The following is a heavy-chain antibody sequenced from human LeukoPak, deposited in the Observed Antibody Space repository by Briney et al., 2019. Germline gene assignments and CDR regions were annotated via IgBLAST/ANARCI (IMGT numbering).Heavy chain of an antibody. CDR2: IKQDGSEK. J-gene: IGHJ3*02. Sequence: GGSLRLSCAASGFTFSSYWMSWVRQAPGKGLEWVANIKQDGSEKYYVDSVKGRFTISRDNSKNTLYLQMNSLRAEDTAVYYCAKSRRAGTGAFDIWGQGTMVTVSS. V-gene: IGHV3-7*03. D-gene: IGHD1/OR15-1a*01. CDR1: GFTFSSYW. CDR3: AKSRRAGTGAFDI.